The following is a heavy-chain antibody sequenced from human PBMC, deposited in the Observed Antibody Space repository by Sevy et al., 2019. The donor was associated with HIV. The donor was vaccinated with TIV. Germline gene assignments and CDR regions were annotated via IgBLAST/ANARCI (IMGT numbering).Heavy chain of an antibody. V-gene: IGHV3-30-3*01. J-gene: IGHJ6*02. CDR2: ISYDGSNK. Sequence: GGSLRLSCAASGFTFSSYAMHWVRQAPGKGLEWVAVISYDGSNKYYADSVKGRFTISRDNSKNTLYLQMNSLRAEDTAVYYCARVVVGATHGDYYYYYGMDVWGQGTTVTVSS. CDR3: ARVVVGATHGDYYYYYGMDV. D-gene: IGHD1-26*01. CDR1: GFTFSSYA.